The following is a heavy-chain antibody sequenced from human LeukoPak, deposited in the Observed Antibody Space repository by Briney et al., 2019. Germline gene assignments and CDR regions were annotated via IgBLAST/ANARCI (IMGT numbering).Heavy chain of an antibody. CDR1: GFTFSSYG. V-gene: IGHV3-30*18. CDR3: AKDLEVATMPPGNYGMDV. D-gene: IGHD5-12*01. J-gene: IGHJ6*02. Sequence: GRSLRLSCAASGFTFSSYGMHWVRQAPGKGLEWVAVISYDGSNKYYADSVKGRFTISRDNSKNTLYLQMNSLRAEDTAVYYCAKDLEVATMPPGNYGMDVWGQGTTVTVSS. CDR2: ISYDGSNK.